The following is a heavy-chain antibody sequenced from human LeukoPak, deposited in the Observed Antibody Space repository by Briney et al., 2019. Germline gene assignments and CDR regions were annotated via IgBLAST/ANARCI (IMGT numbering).Heavy chain of an antibody. CDR2: INPNSGGT. V-gene: IGHV1-2*02. D-gene: IGHD2-21*02. J-gene: IGHJ6*03. CDR1: GYTFTGYY. CDR3: ARDLAYCGGDCYSDYYYYYMDV. Sequence: ASVKVSCKASGYTFTGYYMHWVRQAPGQGLEWMGWINPNSGGTNYAQKFQGRVTMTRDTSISTAYMELSRLRSDDTAAYYCARDLAYCGGDCYSDYYYYYMDVWGKGTTVTISS.